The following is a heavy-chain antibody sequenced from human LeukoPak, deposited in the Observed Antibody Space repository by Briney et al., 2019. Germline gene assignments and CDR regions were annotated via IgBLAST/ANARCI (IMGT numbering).Heavy chain of an antibody. J-gene: IGHJ4*02. D-gene: IGHD6-19*01. CDR2: IGGGGHST. V-gene: IGHV3-23*01. CDR3: AKGLSSGYYLHSIVL. CDR1: GFTFSSSA. Sequence: AGGSLRLSCAASGFTFSSSAMTWVRDAPGKGLEGVSGIGGGGHSTFYTVCVRGRFTVSRDNSKYTLYLKMNSLRADDTPVYYCAKGLSSGYYLHSIVLWGQRTLVTVSS.